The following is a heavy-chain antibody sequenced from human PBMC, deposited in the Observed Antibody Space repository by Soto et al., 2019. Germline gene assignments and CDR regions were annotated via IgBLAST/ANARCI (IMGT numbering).Heavy chain of an antibody. J-gene: IGHJ4*02. V-gene: IGHV1-3*01. CDR1: GYTFTSYG. CDR2: INPGNGNT. D-gene: IGHD3-22*01. Sequence: ASVKVSCKASGYTFTSYGINWVRQAPGRGLEWMGWINPGNGNTKYSQQFQGRVIIDRDTSASTAYMELSSLRSEDTAVYYCARGGYFDSSNYLAYWGLGTLVTVSS. CDR3: ARGGYFDSSNYLAY.